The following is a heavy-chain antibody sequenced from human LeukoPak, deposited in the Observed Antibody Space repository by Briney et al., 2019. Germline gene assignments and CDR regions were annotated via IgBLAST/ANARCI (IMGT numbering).Heavy chain of an antibody. CDR1: GGSISSSSYY. J-gene: IGHJ4*02. CDR3: ASLGPGLTYYYDSSGYV. D-gene: IGHD3-22*01. Sequence: SETLSLTCTVSGGSISSSSYYWGWIRQPPGKGLEWIGSIYYSGSTYYNPSLKSRVTISVDTSKNQFSLKLSSVTAADTAVYYCASLGPGLTYYYDSSGYVWGQGTLVTVSS. CDR2: IYYSGST. V-gene: IGHV4-39*01.